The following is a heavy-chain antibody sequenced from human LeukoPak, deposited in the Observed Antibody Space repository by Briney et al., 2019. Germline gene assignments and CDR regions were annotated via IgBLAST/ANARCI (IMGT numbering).Heavy chain of an antibody. CDR3: ARDQSCSGGSCYDAFDI. Sequence: PSETLSLTCTVSGGSISSYYWSWIRQPPGKGLEWIGYIYYSGSTNYNPSLKSRVTISVDTSKNQFSLKLSSVTAADTAVYYCARDQSCSGGSCYDAFDIWGQGTMFTVSS. CDR1: GGSISSYY. V-gene: IGHV4-59*01. D-gene: IGHD2-15*01. CDR2: IYYSGST. J-gene: IGHJ3*02.